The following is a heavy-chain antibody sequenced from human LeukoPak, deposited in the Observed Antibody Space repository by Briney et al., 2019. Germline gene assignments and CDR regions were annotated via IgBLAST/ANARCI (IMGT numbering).Heavy chain of an antibody. V-gene: IGHV3-23*01. Sequence: PGGSLRLSCAASGFIFSSYVMIWVRQAPGKGLEWVSIIGTSGGDIHYADSVKGRFIISRDNSKNTLSLQMNSLRVDDTAVYYCARDPNWGSGYWGQGTLVTVSS. D-gene: IGHD7-27*01. CDR1: GFIFSSYV. CDR2: IGTSGGDI. J-gene: IGHJ4*02. CDR3: ARDPNWGSGY.